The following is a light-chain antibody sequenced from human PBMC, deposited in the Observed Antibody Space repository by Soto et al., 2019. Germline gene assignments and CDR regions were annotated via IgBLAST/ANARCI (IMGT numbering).Light chain of an antibody. CDR3: QQRNNCGFT. Sequence: EIVLTHSPATLSLSPGESATLSCRVSQSVGTSLAWHQQKPGQATRLIIFHSSERAVAIPARFSGSGSGTDFTLTNSSLEPEDSAVYYCQQRNNCGFTFGPGTTVVVK. CDR1: QSVGTS. V-gene: IGKV3-11*01. CDR2: HSS. J-gene: IGKJ3*01.